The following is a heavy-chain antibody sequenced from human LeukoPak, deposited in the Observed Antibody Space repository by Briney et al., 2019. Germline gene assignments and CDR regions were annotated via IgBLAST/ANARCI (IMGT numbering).Heavy chain of an antibody. CDR2: IIPILGIA. J-gene: IGHJ4*02. Sequence: SVKVSCKASGGTFSSYAISWVRQAPGQGLEWMGRIIPILGIANYAQKFQGRVTITADKSTSTAYMELSSLRSEDTAVYYCTTDIVVVPAAKAELFDYWGQGTLVTVSS. CDR1: GGTFSSYA. V-gene: IGHV1-69*04. CDR3: TTDIVVVPAAKAELFDY. D-gene: IGHD2-2*01.